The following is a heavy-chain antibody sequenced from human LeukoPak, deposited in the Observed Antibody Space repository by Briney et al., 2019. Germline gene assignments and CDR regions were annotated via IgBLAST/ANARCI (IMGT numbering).Heavy chain of an antibody. CDR2: NIPIFGTA. V-gene: IGHV1-69*01. CDR1: GGTFSSYA. Sequence: SVKVSCKASGGTFSSYAISWVRQAPGQGLEWMGGNIPIFGTANYAQKFQGRVTITADESTSTAYMELSSLRSEDTAVYYCARGGKGYGPWYYYYGMDVWGQGTTVTVSS. J-gene: IGHJ6*02. CDR3: ARGGKGYGPWYYYYGMDV. D-gene: IGHD5-18*01.